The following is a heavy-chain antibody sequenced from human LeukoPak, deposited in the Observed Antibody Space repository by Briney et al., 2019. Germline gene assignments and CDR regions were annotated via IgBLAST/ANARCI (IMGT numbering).Heavy chain of an antibody. CDR2: ISAYNGNT. D-gene: IGHD2-8*01. V-gene: IGHV1-18*04. CDR3: ARAGYCTNGVCYKVGYDY. CDR1: GYTFTYRY. Sequence: ASVKVSCKASGYTFTYRYLHWVRQAPGQGLEWMGWISAYNGNTNYAQKLQGRVTMTTDTSTSTAYMELRSLRSDDTAVYYCARAGYCTNGVCYKVGYDYWGQGTLVTVSS. J-gene: IGHJ4*02.